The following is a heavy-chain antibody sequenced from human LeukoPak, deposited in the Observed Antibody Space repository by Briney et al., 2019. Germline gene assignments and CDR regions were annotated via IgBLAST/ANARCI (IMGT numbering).Heavy chain of an antibody. D-gene: IGHD3-3*01. Sequence: GGSLRLSCAASGFTFSTYSMNWVRLPPGKGLEWVSSIRSSSSYIYYADSVKGRFTISRDNAKNLLYLQMNSLRAEDTAVYYCARGRMYYDFWSGYFLWDYWGQGTLVTVSS. V-gene: IGHV3-21*01. CDR1: GFTFSTYS. CDR2: IRSSSSYI. J-gene: IGHJ4*02. CDR3: ARGRMYYDFWSGYFLWDY.